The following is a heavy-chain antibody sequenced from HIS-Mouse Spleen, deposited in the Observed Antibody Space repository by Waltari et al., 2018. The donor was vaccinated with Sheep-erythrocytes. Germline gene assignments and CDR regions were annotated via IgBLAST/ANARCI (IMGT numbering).Heavy chain of an antibody. CDR1: GFTFSSYS. CDR3: ARVAAVTTYYFDY. D-gene: IGHD4-17*01. Sequence: EVQLVESGGGLVKPGGSLRLSCAASGFTFSSYSMNGVRGAPGKGLGWFSSLSRSSSYIYYADSVKGRFTISRDNAKNSLYLQMNSLRAEDTAVYYCARVAAVTTYYFDYWGQGTLVTVSS. J-gene: IGHJ4*02. V-gene: IGHV3-21*01. CDR2: LSRSSSYI.